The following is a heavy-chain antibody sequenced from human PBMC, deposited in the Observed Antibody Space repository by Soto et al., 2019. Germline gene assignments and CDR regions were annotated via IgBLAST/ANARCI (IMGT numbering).Heavy chain of an antibody. D-gene: IGHD5-12*01. V-gene: IGHV3-30*18. CDR1: GFTFSSYG. CDR3: AKDKSADSGYGYYYYYGIDV. CDR2: ISYDGSNK. Sequence: QVQLVESGGGVVQPGRSLRLSCAASGFTFSSYGMHWVRQAPGKGLEWVAVISYDGSNKYYADSVKGRFTISRDNSKNTLYLQMNSLRAEDTAVYYCAKDKSADSGYGYYYYYGIDVWGQGTTVTVSS. J-gene: IGHJ6*02.